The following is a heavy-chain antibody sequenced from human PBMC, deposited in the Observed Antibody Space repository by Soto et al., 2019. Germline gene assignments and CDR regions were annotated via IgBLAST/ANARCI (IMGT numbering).Heavy chain of an antibody. J-gene: IGHJ4*02. Sequence: QVQLVESGGGVVQPGRSLRLSCAASGFTFSSYGMHWVRQAPGKGLEWMAVIWYDGSNKYYGDSVKGRFTLSRDNSKNTLYLQMNRLRAEDTAGYYCARYDGHSLDYWGQGALVTVSS. D-gene: IGHD3-10*01. CDR3: ARYDGHSLDY. CDR1: GFTFSSYG. CDR2: IWYDGSNK. V-gene: IGHV3-33*01.